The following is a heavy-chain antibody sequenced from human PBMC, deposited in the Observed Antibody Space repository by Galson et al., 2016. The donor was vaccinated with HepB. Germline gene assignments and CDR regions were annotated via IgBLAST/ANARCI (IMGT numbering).Heavy chain of an antibody. J-gene: IGHJ4*02. Sequence: SLRLSCAASGFTFSSYGMHWVRQAPGKGLEWVAVISYDGCNKYYADSVKGRFTISRDNSKNTLYLQMNSLRAEDTAVYYCATPYYDFWSGYSPFDYWGQGTLVTVSS. V-gene: IGHV3-30*03. CDR2: ISYDGCNK. CDR1: GFTFSSYG. D-gene: IGHD3-3*01. CDR3: ATPYYDFWSGYSPFDY.